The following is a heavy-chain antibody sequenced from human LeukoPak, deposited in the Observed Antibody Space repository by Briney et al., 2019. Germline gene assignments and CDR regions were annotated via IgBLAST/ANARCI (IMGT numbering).Heavy chain of an antibody. CDR1: GFTFSSYE. Sequence: GGSLRLSCAASGFTFSSYEMNWVRQAPGKGLEWVSYISSSGSTIYYADSVKGRFTISRDNAKNSLYLQMNSLRAEDTAVYYCARVVGATASSWGQGTLVTVSS. J-gene: IGHJ5*02. D-gene: IGHD1-26*01. CDR2: ISSSGSTI. CDR3: ARVVGATASS. V-gene: IGHV3-48*03.